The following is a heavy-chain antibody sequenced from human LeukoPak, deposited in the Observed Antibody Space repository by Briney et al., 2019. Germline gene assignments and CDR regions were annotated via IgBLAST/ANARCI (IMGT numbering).Heavy chain of an antibody. CDR2: INHSGST. Sequence: SETLSLTCAVYGGSFSGYYWSWIRQPPGKGLEWIGEINHSGSTNYNPSLKSRVTISVDTSKNQFSLKLSSVTAADTAVYYCARPFYDFWSGEVRWYFDLWGRGTLVTVSS. CDR3: ARPFYDFWSGEVRWYFDL. CDR1: GGSFSGYY. D-gene: IGHD3-3*01. J-gene: IGHJ2*01. V-gene: IGHV4-34*01.